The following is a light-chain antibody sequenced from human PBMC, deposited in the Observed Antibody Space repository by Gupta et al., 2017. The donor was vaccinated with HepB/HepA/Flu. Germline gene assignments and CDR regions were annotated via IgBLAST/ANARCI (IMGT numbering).Light chain of an antibody. Sequence: EIVLTQSPGTLSLSPGERATLSCRASQSVRSNYLAWYQQKPGQAPRLLIYGATSRASGTPDRFTGSGSGTDFTLTISRLEPEDFAVYCCQQYGSSPLTFGQGTRLEIK. J-gene: IGKJ5*01. CDR3: QQYGSSPLT. V-gene: IGKV3-20*01. CDR1: QSVRSNY. CDR2: GAT.